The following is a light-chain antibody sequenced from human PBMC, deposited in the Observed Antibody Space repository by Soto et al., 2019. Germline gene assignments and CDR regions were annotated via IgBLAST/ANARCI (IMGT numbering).Light chain of an antibody. CDR3: QQYNSYLT. Sequence: DIQMTQSPSTLSGSVGDTVTITCRASQTISSWLAWYQQKPGKAPKLLIYDASSLESGVPSRFSGSGSGTEFTLTISSLQPDDFATYYCQQYNSYLTFGGGTKVDIK. CDR1: QTISSW. CDR2: DAS. V-gene: IGKV1-5*01. J-gene: IGKJ4*01.